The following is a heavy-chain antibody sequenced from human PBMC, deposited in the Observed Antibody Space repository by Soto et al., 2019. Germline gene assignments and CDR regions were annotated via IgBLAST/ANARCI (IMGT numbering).Heavy chain of an antibody. Sequence: VACLKIACNGSGYSFTSYWIGWVRQMPWKGLEWMGIIYPGDSNTRYSPSFQGQVTISADKSVSTAYLQWSSLKASDTAMYYCARQGYCSITACYTVDYWGQGTLVTVSS. CDR1: GYSFTSYW. V-gene: IGHV5-51*01. CDR2: IYPGDSNT. J-gene: IGHJ4*02. D-gene: IGHD2-2*02. CDR3: ARQGYCSITACYTVDY.